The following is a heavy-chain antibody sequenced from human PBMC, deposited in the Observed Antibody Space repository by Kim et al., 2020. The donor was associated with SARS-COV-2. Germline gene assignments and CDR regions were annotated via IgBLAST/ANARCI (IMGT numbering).Heavy chain of an antibody. D-gene: IGHD3-16*02. CDR2: INTNTGNP. J-gene: IGHJ4*02. CDR3: ARAPRYDYIWGSYRYTVLEADGFDY. V-gene: IGHV7-4-1*02. CDR1: GYTFTSYA. Sequence: ASVKVSCKASGYTFTSYAMNWARQAPGQGLEWMGWINTNTGNPTYAQGFTGRFVFSLDTSVSTAYLQISSLKAEDTAVYYCARAPRYDYIWGSYRYTVLEADGFDYWGQGTLVTVSS.